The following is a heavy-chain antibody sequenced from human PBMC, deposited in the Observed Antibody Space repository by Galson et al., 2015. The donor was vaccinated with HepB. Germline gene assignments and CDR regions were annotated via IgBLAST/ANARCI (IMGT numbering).Heavy chain of an antibody. D-gene: IGHD2-2*01. Sequence: SVKVSCKASGYTFTSYGISWVRQAPGQGLEWMGRISAYNGNTNYAQKLQGRVTMTTDTSTSTAYMELRSLRSDDTAVYYCARWVLGYCSSTSCFVWFDPWGQGTLVTVSS. CDR2: ISAYNGNT. J-gene: IGHJ5*02. V-gene: IGHV1-18*04. CDR1: GYTFTSYG. CDR3: ARWVLGYCSSTSCFVWFDP.